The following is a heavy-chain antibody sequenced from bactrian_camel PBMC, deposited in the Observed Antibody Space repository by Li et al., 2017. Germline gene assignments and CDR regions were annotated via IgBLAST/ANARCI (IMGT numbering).Heavy chain of an antibody. J-gene: IGHJ4*01. Sequence: VQLVESGGGLVQPGGSLRLSCVASGDTYSSNCMGWFRQVQGKEREGVAAIYSGGGSTFYADSVKGRFTISQDNAKNTLYLQMNSLKPEDTALYYCAAGSWYSGSWLWGQGTQVTVS. V-gene: IGHV3S54*01. D-gene: IGHD6*01. CDR3: AAGSWYSGSWL. CDR2: IYSGGGST. CDR1: GDTYSSNC.